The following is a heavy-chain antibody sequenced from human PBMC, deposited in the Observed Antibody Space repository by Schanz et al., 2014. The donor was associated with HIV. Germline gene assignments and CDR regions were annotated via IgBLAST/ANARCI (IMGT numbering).Heavy chain of an antibody. V-gene: IGHV3-30*18. D-gene: IGHD6-19*01. CDR3: AKSHKHDSSDYYRFYYFGMDV. CDR1: GFTFDNYG. Sequence: QVQLVESGGGVVQPGRSLRLSCVASGFTFDNYGMHWVRQAPGKGLEWVAVISHNGNNDYYAESVKGRVTISRDNSKNSLSLLIKSLRAEDAAVYYCAKSHKHDSSDYYRFYYFGMDVWGQGTTVTVSS. CDR2: ISHNGNND. J-gene: IGHJ6*02.